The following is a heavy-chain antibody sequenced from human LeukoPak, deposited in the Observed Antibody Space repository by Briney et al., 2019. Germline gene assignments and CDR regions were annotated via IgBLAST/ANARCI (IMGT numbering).Heavy chain of an antibody. V-gene: IGHV3-15*01. J-gene: IGHJ4*02. Sequence: GGSLRLSCAASGFTFSNAWMSWVRQAPGKGLEWVGHIKSKTDGGTTDYAAPVKGRFTISRDDSKNTLYLQMNSLKTEDTAVYYCTTVGYWGQGTLVTVSS. CDR3: TTVGY. CDR2: IKSKTDGGTT. CDR1: GFTFSNAW.